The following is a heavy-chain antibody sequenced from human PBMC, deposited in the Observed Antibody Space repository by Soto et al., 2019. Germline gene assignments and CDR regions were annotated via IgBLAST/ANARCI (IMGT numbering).Heavy chain of an antibody. Sequence: QVQLVQSGAEVNEPGASVKVSCKASGYTFTTYYIHWVRQAPGQGLEWMGFINPSGGSTSYSRKFQGRVTMTRDTSTSTVYVELSSLRSEDTAVYYCARNRVSGLDIWGQGTMVTVAS. J-gene: IGHJ3*02. CDR2: INPSGGST. D-gene: IGHD2-21*01. V-gene: IGHV1-46*01. CDR1: GYTFTTYY. CDR3: ARNRVSGLDI.